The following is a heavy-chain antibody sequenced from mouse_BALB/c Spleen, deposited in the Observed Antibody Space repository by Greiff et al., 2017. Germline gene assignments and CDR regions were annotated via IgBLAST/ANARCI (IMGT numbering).Heavy chain of an antibody. CDR3: ARDGYYLSYWYFDV. V-gene: IGHV3-6*02. D-gene: IGHD2-3*01. CDR1: GYSITSGYY. J-gene: IGHJ1*01. Sequence: EVQLQQSGPGLVKPSQSLSLTCSVTGYSITSGYYWNWIRQFPGNKLEWMGYISYDGSNNYNPSLKNRISITRDTSKNQFFLKLNSVTTEDTATYYCARDGYYLSYWYFDVWGAGTTVTVSS. CDR2: ISYDGSN.